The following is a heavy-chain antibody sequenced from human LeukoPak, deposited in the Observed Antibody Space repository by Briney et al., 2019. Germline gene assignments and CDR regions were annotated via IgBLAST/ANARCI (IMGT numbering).Heavy chain of an antibody. D-gene: IGHD6-19*01. CDR1: GYTFTGYY. CDR2: INPSGGST. V-gene: IGHV1-46*01. Sequence: GASVKVSCKASGYTFTGYYMHWVRQAPGQGLEWMGIINPSGGSTSYAQKFQGRVTMTRDTSTSTVYMELSSLRSEDTAVYYCAREYSSGWYPAGYYGMDVWGQGTTVTVSS. CDR3: AREYSSGWYPAGYYGMDV. J-gene: IGHJ6*02.